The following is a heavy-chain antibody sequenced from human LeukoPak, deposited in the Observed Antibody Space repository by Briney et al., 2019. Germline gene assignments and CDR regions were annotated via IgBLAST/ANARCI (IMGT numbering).Heavy chain of an antibody. CDR1: GDSVSSKSAA. Sequence: SQTLSLTCAISGDSVSSKSAAWNWIRQSPSRGLEWLGRTYYRSKWHNDYAVSVKSRITINPDTSKNEFSLQLKSVTPEDTALYYCAKSTYTGYGSSWPAGFDYWGQGTQVTVSS. V-gene: IGHV6-1*01. CDR3: AKSTYTGYGSSWPAGFDY. CDR2: TYYRSKWHN. D-gene: IGHD6-13*01. J-gene: IGHJ4*02.